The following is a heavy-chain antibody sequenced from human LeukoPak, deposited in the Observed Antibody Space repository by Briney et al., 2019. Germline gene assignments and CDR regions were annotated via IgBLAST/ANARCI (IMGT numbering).Heavy chain of an antibody. J-gene: IGHJ5*02. V-gene: IGHV1-2*02. Sequence: GASVKVSCKASGYTFTGYYMHWVRQAPGQGLEWMGWINPNSGGTNYAQKFQGRVTMTRDTSISTAYMELRSLRSDDTAVYYCARTPRCSGGSCYGNWFDPWGQGTLVTVSS. CDR2: INPNSGGT. CDR1: GYTFTGYY. D-gene: IGHD2-15*01. CDR3: ARTPRCSGGSCYGNWFDP.